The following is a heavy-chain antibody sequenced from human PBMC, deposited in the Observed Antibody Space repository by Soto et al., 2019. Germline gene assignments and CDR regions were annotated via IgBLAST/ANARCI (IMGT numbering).Heavy chain of an antibody. D-gene: IGHD2-2*01. CDR2: ISSSGSTI. Sequence: GGSLRLSCAASGFTFSDYYMSWIRQAPGKGLEWVSYISSSGSTIYYADSVKGRFTISRDNAKNSLYLQMNSLRAEDTAVYYCARPRRHCSTTTCYEEFDYWGQGTLVTVSS. V-gene: IGHV3-11*04. CDR1: GFTFSDYY. J-gene: IGHJ4*02. CDR3: ARPRRHCSTTTCYEEFDY.